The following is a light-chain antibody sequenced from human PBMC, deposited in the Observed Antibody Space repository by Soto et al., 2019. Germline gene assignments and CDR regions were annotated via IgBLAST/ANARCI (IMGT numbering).Light chain of an antibody. CDR1: QRISTY. J-gene: IGKJ1*01. CDR2: AAS. Sequence: IPMTQSPYSLSASVGDRVTITGRASQRISTYLNWFQQRPGKAPRLLIYAASTLQTGVSSNFSGSASGTDFTLTITSLQPEDFATYFCHQTYSIPPTFGQGTKVDI. V-gene: IGKV1-39*01. CDR3: HQTYSIPPT.